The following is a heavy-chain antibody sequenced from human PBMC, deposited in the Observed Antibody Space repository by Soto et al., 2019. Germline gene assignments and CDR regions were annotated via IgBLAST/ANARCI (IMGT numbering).Heavy chain of an antibody. J-gene: IGHJ4*02. CDR3: ARAEPLAAAGTEGLGY. CDR1: GYTFTSYG. CDR2: ISAYNGNT. D-gene: IGHD6-13*01. V-gene: IGHV1-18*01. Sequence: GASVKVSCKASGYTFTSYGISWVRQAPGQGLEWMGWISAYNGNTNYAQKLQGRVTMTTDTSTSTAYMELRSLRSDDTAVYYCARAEPLAAAGTEGLGYWGQGTLVTVSS.